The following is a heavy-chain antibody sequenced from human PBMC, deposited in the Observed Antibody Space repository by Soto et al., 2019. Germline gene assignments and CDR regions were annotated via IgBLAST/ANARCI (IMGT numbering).Heavy chain of an antibody. Sequence: PGRSLRLSCIGPGFTFGDHAMSWFRQAPGKGLEWVGFIRSKAYGGTTEYAASVKGRFTISRDDSNSIAYLQMNSLKTEDTAVYYCQYQLLTYYYGMDVRGQGPTVTV. D-gene: IGHD2-2*01. CDR1: GFTFGDHA. CDR3: QYQLLTYYYGMDV. J-gene: IGHJ6*02. CDR2: IRSKAYGGTT. V-gene: IGHV3-49*03.